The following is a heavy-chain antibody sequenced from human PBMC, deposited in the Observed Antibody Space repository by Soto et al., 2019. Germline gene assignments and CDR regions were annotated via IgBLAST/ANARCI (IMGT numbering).Heavy chain of an antibody. Sequence: QVQLVQSGAEVKKPGASVKVSCKASGYTFTSYGISWVRQAPGQGLEWMGWISAYNGNTNYAQKLQGRVTMTTDTSTSIAYMELRSLGSDDTAVYYCAASLNDFRSPRALVSPFDYWGQGTLVTVS. V-gene: IGHV1-18*01. J-gene: IGHJ4*02. CDR2: ISAYNGNT. CDR1: GYTFTSYG. CDR3: AASLNDFRSPRALVSPFDY. D-gene: IGHD1-26*01.